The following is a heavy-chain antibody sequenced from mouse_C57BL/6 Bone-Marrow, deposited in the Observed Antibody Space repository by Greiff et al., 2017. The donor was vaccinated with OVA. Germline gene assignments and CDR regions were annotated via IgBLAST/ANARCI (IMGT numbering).Heavy chain of an antibody. Sequence: VQLKQSGPELVKPGASVKIPCKASGYTFTDYNMDWVKQSHGKSLEWIGDINPNNGGTIYNQKFKGKATLTVDKSSSTAYMELRSLTSEDTAVYYCARSHGNFGAYWGQGTLVTVSA. CDR2: INPNNGGT. D-gene: IGHD2-1*01. V-gene: IGHV1-18*01. CDR3: ARSHGNFGAY. CDR1: GYTFTDYN. J-gene: IGHJ3*01.